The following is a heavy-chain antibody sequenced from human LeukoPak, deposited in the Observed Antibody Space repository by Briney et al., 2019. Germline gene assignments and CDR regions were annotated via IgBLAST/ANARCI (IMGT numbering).Heavy chain of an antibody. CDR3: ARAKPEDGEIWSYYFDY. Sequence: PSETLSLTCTVSGGSISSSSYYWGWIRQPPGKGLEWIGYIYYSGSTNYNPSLKSRVTISVDTSKNQFSLKLSSLTAADTAVYYCARAKPEDGEIWSYYFDYWGQGTLVTVSS. V-gene: IGHV4-61*05. J-gene: IGHJ4*02. CDR2: IYYSGST. D-gene: IGHD3-3*01. CDR1: GGSISSSSYY.